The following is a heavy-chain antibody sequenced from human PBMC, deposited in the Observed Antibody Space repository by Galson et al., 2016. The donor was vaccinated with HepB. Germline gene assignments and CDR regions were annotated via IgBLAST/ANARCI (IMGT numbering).Heavy chain of an antibody. Sequence: SLRLSCAASGFTFSSYAMHWVRQAPGKGLEYVSGINDNGGTTHYADFVKGRSTISRDNSKNTVYLQISSLRPEDTAVYKCVKDRRGTYSFDGWGQGTVVTVSS. CDR1: GFTFSSYA. V-gene: IGHV3-64D*06. CDR2: INDNGGTT. CDR3: VKDRRGTYSFDG. J-gene: IGHJ4*02. D-gene: IGHD3-16*01.